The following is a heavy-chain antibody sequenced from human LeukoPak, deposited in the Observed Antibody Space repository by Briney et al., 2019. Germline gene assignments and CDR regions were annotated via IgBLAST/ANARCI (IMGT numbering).Heavy chain of an antibody. CDR2: INAGNGNT. CDR3: ARVSLGYCSGGTCYFQDH. Sequence: GASVKVSCKASGYIFTTYAMHWVRQAPGQRLEWMGWINAGNGNTKYSQKFQGRVTITRSTSISTAYMELSSLTSEDTAVYYCARVSLGYCSGGTCYFQDHWGQGTLVTVSS. CDR1: GYIFTTYA. J-gene: IGHJ4*02. D-gene: IGHD2-15*01. V-gene: IGHV1-3*01.